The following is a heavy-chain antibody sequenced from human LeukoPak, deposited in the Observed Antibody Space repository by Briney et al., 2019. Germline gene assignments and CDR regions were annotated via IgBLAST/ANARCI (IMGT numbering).Heavy chain of an antibody. V-gene: IGHV3-21*01. Sequence: GGSLRLSCVASGFTFSSHGMSWVRQAPGKGLEWVSSISSSSSYIYYADSVKGRFTISRDNAKNSLYLQMNSLRAEDTAVYYCARGPGYYYYMDVWGKGTTVTVSS. J-gene: IGHJ6*03. CDR1: GFTFSSHG. D-gene: IGHD3-10*01. CDR2: ISSSSSYI. CDR3: ARGPGYYYYMDV.